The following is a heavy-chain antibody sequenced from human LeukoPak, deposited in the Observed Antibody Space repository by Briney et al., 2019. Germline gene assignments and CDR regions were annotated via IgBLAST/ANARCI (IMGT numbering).Heavy chain of an antibody. CDR1: GFATSTSTVG. V-gene: IGHV2-5*01. Sequence: SCPTLVNPTQTLRLTCTFSGFATSTSTVGVAWVRKPPGKALEGLALIYWNDDKRYRPSLRRRLAITKDTSRNQVVITMTTVGPVDTATYYCVNTGYYIGFWGQGILVTVSS. CDR2: IYWNDDK. J-gene: IGHJ4*02. D-gene: IGHD3-9*01. CDR3: VNTGYYIGF.